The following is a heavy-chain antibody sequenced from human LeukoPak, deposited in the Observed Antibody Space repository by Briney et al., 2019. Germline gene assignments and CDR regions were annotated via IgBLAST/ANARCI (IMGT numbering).Heavy chain of an antibody. V-gene: IGHV3-74*01. D-gene: IGHD3-22*01. CDR1: GFTFSGYW. CDR2: INSDGSST. CDR3: AREAYYDCSGSLDY. Sequence: PGGSLRLSCAASGFTFSGYWMHWVRQAPGKGLVWVSRINSDGSSTSYADSVKGRFFISRANSKNTLYLQMSSLRADDTAIYYCAREAYYDCSGSLDYWGQGTLVTVSS. J-gene: IGHJ4*02.